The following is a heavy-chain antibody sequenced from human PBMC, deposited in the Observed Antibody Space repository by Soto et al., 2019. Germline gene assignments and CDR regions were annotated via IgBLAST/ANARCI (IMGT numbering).Heavy chain of an antibody. J-gene: IGHJ6*01. CDR3: ASHDWTRFYGMDG. D-gene: IGHD3-9*01. CDR2: RYASGRT. CDR1: GGSIITSYY. V-gene: IGHV4-39*01. Sequence: SQTRSRTGIVSGGSIITSYYWGFSRQPPGQGMEWRGSRYASGRTDYNPSLQSRVPIFVDTYKSKFPLMLGPVNAATTAAYYCASHDWTRFYGMDGWGQGTTVSVSS.